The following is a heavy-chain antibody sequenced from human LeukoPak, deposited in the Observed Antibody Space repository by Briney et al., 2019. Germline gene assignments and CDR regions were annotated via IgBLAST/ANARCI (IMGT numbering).Heavy chain of an antibody. CDR2: ISLSGVT. CDR3: SRDSGAFSPFGY. Sequence: SGTLSLTCGVSGGPISSTNWWSWVRQPPGQGLEWIGEISLSGVTNYNPSLKSRVTMSLDRSKNHLSLTLTSVTAADTAVYYCSRDSGAFSPFGYWGQGTLVTVSS. V-gene: IGHV4-4*02. J-gene: IGHJ4*02. D-gene: IGHD1-26*01. CDR1: GGPISSTNW.